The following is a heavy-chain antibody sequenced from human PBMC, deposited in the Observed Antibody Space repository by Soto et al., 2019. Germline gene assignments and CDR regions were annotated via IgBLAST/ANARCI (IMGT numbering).Heavy chain of an antibody. D-gene: IGHD1-26*01. V-gene: IGHV4-39*01. CDR2: IYYSGGT. CDR3: ASIMGAIHFDY. CDR1: GGSISSGTYY. Sequence: QLQLQESGPGLVKPSETLSLTCTVSGGSISSGTYYWGWIRQPPGKGLEWIGHIYYSGGTYYNPSLKSRVNISVDTSKNQFSLKLSSVTAADTAVYYCASIMGAIHFDYWGQGTLVTVSS. J-gene: IGHJ4*02.